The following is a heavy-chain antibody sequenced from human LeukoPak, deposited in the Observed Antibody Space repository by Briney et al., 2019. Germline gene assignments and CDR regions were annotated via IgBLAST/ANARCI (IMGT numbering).Heavy chain of an antibody. V-gene: IGHV3-23*01. CDR2: ISGSGATT. D-gene: IGHD2-15*01. CDR1: GFTFSSYA. Sequence: GGSLRLSCAASGFTFSSYAMRWVRQAPGKGLEWVSGISGSGATTDYTDSVKGRFTISRDNSKNTLYLQMNSLRAEDTAVYYCAKTRWSGFDAFDIWGQGTMVTVSS. J-gene: IGHJ3*02. CDR3: AKTRWSGFDAFDI.